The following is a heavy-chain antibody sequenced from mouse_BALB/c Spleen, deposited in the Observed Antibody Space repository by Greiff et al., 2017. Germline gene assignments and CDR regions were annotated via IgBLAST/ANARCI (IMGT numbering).Heavy chain of an antibody. V-gene: IGHV1S135*01. CDR2: IDPFNGGT. Sequence: VQLQQSGPELMKPGASVKISCKASGYSFTSYYMHWVKQSHGKSLEWIGYIDPFNGGTSYNQKFKGKATLTVDKSSSTAYMHLSSLTSEDSAVYYCARRGNYVYAMDYWGQGTSVTVSS. CDR1: GYSFTSYY. D-gene: IGHD2-1*01. J-gene: IGHJ4*01. CDR3: ARRGNYVYAMDY.